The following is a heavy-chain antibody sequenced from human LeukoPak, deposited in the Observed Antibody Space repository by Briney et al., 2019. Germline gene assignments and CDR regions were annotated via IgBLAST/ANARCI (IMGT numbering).Heavy chain of an antibody. CDR3: ARDNSVGETAWWFDP. J-gene: IGHJ5*02. D-gene: IGHD1-26*01. CDR2: INPSGSSA. Sequence: ASVKVSCKASGYTFTGYYMHWVRQAPGQGLEWMGFINPSGSSAAYAQKFQGRLTMTRDMFTSTDYMELTSLTSDDTAVYYCARDNSVGETAWWFDPWGQGTLVTVSS. V-gene: IGHV1-46*01. CDR1: GYTFTGYY.